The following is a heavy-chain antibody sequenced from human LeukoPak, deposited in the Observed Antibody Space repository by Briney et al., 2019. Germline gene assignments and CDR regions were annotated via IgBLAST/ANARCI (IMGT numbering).Heavy chain of an antibody. J-gene: IGHJ4*02. Sequence: GGSLRLSCVASGFTFSSLDMNWVRQAPGKGLEWVSSISSDSSYIDYADSVKGRFTISRDNARNSLYLQMNNLRAEDTAVYFCASLPWLVRWIYYWGQGTLVTVSS. D-gene: IGHD6-19*01. CDR1: GFTFSSLD. CDR3: ASLPWLVRWIYY. CDR2: ISSDSSYI. V-gene: IGHV3-21*01.